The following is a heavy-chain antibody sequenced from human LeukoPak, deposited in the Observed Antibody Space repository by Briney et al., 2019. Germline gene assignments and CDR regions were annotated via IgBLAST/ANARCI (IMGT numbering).Heavy chain of an antibody. CDR2: IYHSGNT. J-gene: IGHJ4*02. CDR3: TTLYYYDTTGYYWRGFDY. V-gene: IGHV4-4*02. D-gene: IGHD3-22*01. Sequence: SGTLSLTCAVSGGSISNSNWWSWVRQPPGKGLEWIGEIYHSGNTNYNPSLKSRVTITVDTSKNQFSLELNSVTAADTALYFCTTLYYYDTTGYYWRGFDYWGQGALVTVSS. CDR1: GGSISNSNW.